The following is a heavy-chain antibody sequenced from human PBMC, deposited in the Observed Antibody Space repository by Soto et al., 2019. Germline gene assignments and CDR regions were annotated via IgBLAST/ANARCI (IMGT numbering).Heavy chain of an antibody. CDR3: ARDQIVATITIYYYYYMDV. Sequence: EVQLVESGGGLVQPGGSLRLSCAASGFTFSSYSMNWVRQAPGKGLEWVSYISSSSSTIYYADSVKGRFTISRDNAKNSQYLQMNSMRAEDTAVYYCARDQIVATITIYYYYYMDVWGKGTTVTVSS. D-gene: IGHD5-12*01. CDR1: GFTFSSYS. CDR2: ISSSSSTI. J-gene: IGHJ6*03. V-gene: IGHV3-48*01.